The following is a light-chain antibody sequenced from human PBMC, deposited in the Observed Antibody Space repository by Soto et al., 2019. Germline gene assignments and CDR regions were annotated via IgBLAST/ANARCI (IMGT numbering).Light chain of an antibody. CDR1: SSNIGAGYD. V-gene: IGLV1-40*01. CDR3: QSCDSSLSGSGV. J-gene: IGLJ1*01. Sequence: QSVLTPPPSVSGAPGQRVTISCTGTSSNIGAGYDVHWYQQFPGTAPKLLIYGNRNRPSGVPDRFSGSKSGTSASLAITGLQAEDEATYYCQSCDSSLSGSGVFGTGTKLTVL. CDR2: GNR.